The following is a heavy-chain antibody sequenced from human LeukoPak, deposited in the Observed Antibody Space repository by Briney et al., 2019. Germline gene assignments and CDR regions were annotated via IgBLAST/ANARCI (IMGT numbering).Heavy chain of an antibody. CDR1: GFILSNDA. CDR2: IWFDGSNK. J-gene: IGHJ4*02. D-gene: IGHD4-23*01. Sequence: GGSLRLSCAASGFILSNDAMHWVRQAPGKGLEWVAFIWFDGSNKHYADSVKGRFTISRDNGKNTLFLQMNSLRAEDAAVYYCVRGNDYGGPHYWGQGTLVTVSS. V-gene: IGHV3-33*01. CDR3: VRGNDYGGPHY.